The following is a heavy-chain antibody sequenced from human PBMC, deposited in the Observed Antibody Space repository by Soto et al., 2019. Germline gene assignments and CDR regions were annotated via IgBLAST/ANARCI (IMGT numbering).Heavy chain of an antibody. CDR3: AYSSSLFDY. V-gene: IGHV3-30*03. J-gene: IGHJ4*02. CDR1: GFTFSSYG. D-gene: IGHD6-6*01. CDR2: ISYDGSNK. Sequence: GGSLRLSCAASGFTFSSYGMHWVRQAPGKGLEWVAVISYDGSNKYYADSVKGRFTISRDNSKNTLYLQMNSLRAEDTAVYYCAYSSSLFDYWGQGTLVTVSS.